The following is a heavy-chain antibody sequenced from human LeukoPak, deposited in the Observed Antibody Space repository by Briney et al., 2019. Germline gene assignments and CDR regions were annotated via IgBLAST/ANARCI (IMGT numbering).Heavy chain of an antibody. CDR2: IIPIFGTA. D-gene: IGHD2-2*01. CDR3: ASQVAPAAYYYYYYMDV. CDR1: GGTFSSYA. V-gene: IGHV1-69*13. J-gene: IGHJ6*03. Sequence: SVKVSCKASGGTFSSYAISWVRQAPGQGLEWMGGIIPIFGTANYAQKFQGRVTITADESTSTAYMELSSLRSEDTAVYYCASQVAPAAYYYYYYMDVWGKGTTVTVSS.